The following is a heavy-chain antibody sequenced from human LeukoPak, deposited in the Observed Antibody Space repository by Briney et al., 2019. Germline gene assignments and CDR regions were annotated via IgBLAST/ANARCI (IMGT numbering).Heavy chain of an antibody. Sequence: PGGSLRLSCVVSGFTVSSKYMSWVRQAPGKGLEWVSVIYSGGSTYYADSVKGRFTISRDNPKNTLYLQMNSLRAEDTAVYYCARVGTYDAFDIWGQGTMAIVSS. CDR1: GFTVSSKY. CDR3: ARVGTYDAFDI. CDR2: IYSGGST. V-gene: IGHV3-66*01. J-gene: IGHJ3*02. D-gene: IGHD3-10*01.